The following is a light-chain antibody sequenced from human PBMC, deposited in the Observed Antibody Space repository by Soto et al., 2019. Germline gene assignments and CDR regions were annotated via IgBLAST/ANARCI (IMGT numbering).Light chain of an antibody. V-gene: IGKV1-9*01. Sequence: GDRVTVTCRASQGIDKNLAWYQQKPGKATKLLIYMSSTLQTGVPSRFSGSGSGTEFTLTINNLQPEDFATYYCQYLNSFPLTFGGGSKVGI. CDR1: QGIDKN. CDR3: QYLNSFPLT. J-gene: IGKJ4*01. CDR2: MSS.